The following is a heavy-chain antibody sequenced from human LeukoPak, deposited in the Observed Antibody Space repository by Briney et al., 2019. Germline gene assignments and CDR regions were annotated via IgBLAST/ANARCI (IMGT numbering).Heavy chain of an antibody. J-gene: IGHJ4*02. D-gene: IGHD5-18*01. CDR1: GFTFDDYA. CDR2: ISWNSGSI. CDR3: AKDDTAMALGYFDY. Sequence: GGSLRLSCAASGFTFDDYAMRWVRHDPGKGLEWVSGISWNSGSIVYADSVKGRFTISRDNAKNSLYLQMNSLRAEDTALYYCAKDDTAMALGYFDYWGQGTLVTVSS. V-gene: IGHV3-9*01.